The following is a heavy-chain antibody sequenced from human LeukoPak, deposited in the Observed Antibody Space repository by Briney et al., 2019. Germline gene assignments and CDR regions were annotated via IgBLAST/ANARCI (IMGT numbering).Heavy chain of an antibody. V-gene: IGHV3-53*05. J-gene: IGHJ4*02. CDR3: AKDRTVVVPAAIDY. CDR2: IYNGGST. Sequence: PGGSLRLSFAVSGFTVNSNYMSWVRQAPGKGLEWVSVIYNGGSTYYADSVKGRFTISRDNSKNTLYLQMNSLRAEDTAVYYCAKDRTVVVPAAIDYWGQGTLATVSS. CDR1: GFTVNSNY. D-gene: IGHD2-2*01.